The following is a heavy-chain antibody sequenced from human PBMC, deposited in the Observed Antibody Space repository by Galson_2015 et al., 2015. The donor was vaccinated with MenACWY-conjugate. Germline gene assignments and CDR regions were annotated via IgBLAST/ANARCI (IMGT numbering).Heavy chain of an antibody. V-gene: IGHV6-1*01. CDR1: GDSVSSNSAA. CDR2: TYYRSRWFN. J-gene: IGHJ5*01. CDR3: ARDKGYLSGWSSNALNWLDS. Sequence: CAISGDSVSSNSAAWSWIRQSPSRGLEWLGRTYYRSRWFNDYAESVRSRITINPDTSKNQFSLQLSSVTPEDTAVYYCARDKGYLSGWSSNALNWLDSWGQGTLVTVSS. D-gene: IGHD6-19*01.